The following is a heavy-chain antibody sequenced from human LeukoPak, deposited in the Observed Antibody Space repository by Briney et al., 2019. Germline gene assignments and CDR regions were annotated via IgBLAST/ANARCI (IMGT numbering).Heavy chain of an antibody. CDR3: ASSRATIRSSGWYNY. CDR2: INHSGST. D-gene: IGHD6-19*01. CDR1: GGSFSGYY. J-gene: IGHJ4*02. V-gene: IGHV4-34*01. Sequence: SETLSLTCAVYGGSFSGYYWSWIRQPPGKGLEWIGEINHSGSTNYNPSLKSRVTIPLATSKKQVSLRLSSVTAADTAVYYCASSRATIRSSGWYNYWGQGTLVTVSS.